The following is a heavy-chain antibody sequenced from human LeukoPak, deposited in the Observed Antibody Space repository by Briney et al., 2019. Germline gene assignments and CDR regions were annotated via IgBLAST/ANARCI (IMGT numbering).Heavy chain of an antibody. CDR2: IKEDGSEK. Sequence: GGSLRLSCAASGFTFSSCWMSWVCQAPGKGLEWVANIKEDGSEKYYVDSVKGRFTISRDTAKNSLYLQMNSLRAEDTAVYYCAKVSGSSSRYLFDPWGQGTLVTVSS. CDR3: AKVSGSSSRYLFDP. D-gene: IGHD6-13*01. CDR1: GFTFSSCW. V-gene: IGHV3-7*01. J-gene: IGHJ5*02.